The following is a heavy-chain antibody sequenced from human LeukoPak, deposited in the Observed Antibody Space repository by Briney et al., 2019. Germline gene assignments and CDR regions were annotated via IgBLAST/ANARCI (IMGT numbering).Heavy chain of an antibody. CDR3: ARFEEQQLVFDY. CDR1: GGTFSSYA. J-gene: IGHJ4*02. Sequence: GASVKVSCKASGGTFSSYAINWVRQATGQGLEWMGWMNPNSGNTGYAQKFQGRVTITRNTSISTAYMELSSLRSEDTAVYYCARFEEQQLVFDYWGQGTLVTVSS. CDR2: MNPNSGNT. V-gene: IGHV1-8*03. D-gene: IGHD6-13*01.